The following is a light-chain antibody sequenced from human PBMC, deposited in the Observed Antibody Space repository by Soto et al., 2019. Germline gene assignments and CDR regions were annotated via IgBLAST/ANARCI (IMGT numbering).Light chain of an antibody. CDR3: QQYDNRPQLT. CDR1: QSISSY. CDR2: DAS. J-gene: IGKJ4*01. Sequence: DIQMTQSPYSLSASVGDRVTITCRSSQSISSYLNWYQQKPGKAPKLLIYDASNLETGVPSRFSGSGSGTDFTFTISSLQPEDIATYYCQQYDNRPQLTFGGGAKVDI. V-gene: IGKV1-33*01.